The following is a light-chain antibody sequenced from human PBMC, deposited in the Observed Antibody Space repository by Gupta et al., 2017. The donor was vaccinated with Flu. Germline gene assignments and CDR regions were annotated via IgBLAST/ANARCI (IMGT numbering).Light chain of an antibody. Sequence: STGKTASITCSGDNGGDKCACCDRQKSDQSLVLVIYKDTKGTAGSPGRFSGSNAGNTATLTISGTQAMDVDDYYCQAGDSNTGVFGTGTKFTVL. V-gene: IGLV3-1*01. CDR3: QAGDSNTGV. J-gene: IGLJ1*01. CDR1: NGGDKC. CDR2: KDT.